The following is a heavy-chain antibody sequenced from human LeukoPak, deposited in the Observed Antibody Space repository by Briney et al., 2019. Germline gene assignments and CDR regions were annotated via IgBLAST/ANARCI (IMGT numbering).Heavy chain of an antibody. CDR3: ARATTVTNRYYYYYYMDV. J-gene: IGHJ6*03. V-gene: IGHV4-4*09. D-gene: IGHD4-11*01. Sequence: PSETLSLTCTVSGGSISSYYWSWIRQPPGKGLEWIGYIYTGGSTNYNPSLKSRVTISVDTSKNQFSLKLSSVTAADTAVYYCARATTVTNRYYYYYYMDVWGKGTTVTVSS. CDR2: IYTGGST. CDR1: GGSISSYY.